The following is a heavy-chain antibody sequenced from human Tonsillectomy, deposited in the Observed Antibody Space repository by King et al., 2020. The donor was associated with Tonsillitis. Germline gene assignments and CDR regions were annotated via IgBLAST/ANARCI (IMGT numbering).Heavy chain of an antibody. CDR1: GDSVSSNSAA. J-gene: IGHJ2*01. CDR3: ARAGFSGYDSPHYWYFDL. Sequence: VQLQQSGPGLVKPSQTLSLTCAISGDSVSSNSAAWNWIRQSPSSGLEWLGGTYYRSKWCNDYAVSVKSRITLNPDTSKNQFSLQLNSVTPEDTAVYYCARAGFSGYDSPHYWYFDLWGRGTLVTVSS. D-gene: IGHD5-12*01. CDR2: TYYRSKWCN. V-gene: IGHV6-1*01.